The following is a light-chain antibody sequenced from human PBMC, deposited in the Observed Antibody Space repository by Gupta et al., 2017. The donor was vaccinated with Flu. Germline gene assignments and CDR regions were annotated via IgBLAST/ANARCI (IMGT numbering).Light chain of an antibody. CDR3: QQYGSSFPYS. V-gene: IGKV3-20*01. CDR2: GAS. J-gene: IGKJ2*03. CDR1: QSVSSSY. Sequence: EIVLTQSPGTLSLSPGERATLSCRASQSVSSSYLAWYQQKPGQAPRLLIYGASSRDTGIPDRFSGSGSGTDFTLTISRREPEDFAVYYCQQYGSSFPYSFGQGTKLEIK.